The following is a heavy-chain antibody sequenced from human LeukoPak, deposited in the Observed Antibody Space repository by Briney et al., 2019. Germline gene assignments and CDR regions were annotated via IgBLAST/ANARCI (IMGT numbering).Heavy chain of an antibody. CDR1: GGSISSGSYY. J-gene: IGHJ4*02. CDR3: AGGDFWSGYFY. Sequence: PSETLSLTCTVSGGSISSGSYYGSWSRQPAGKVLEWIGRMYTSWSTNYNLSPKSRVNISVDTSKNQFSLKLGSVPAADTAVYYCAGGDFWSGYFYWGQGTLVTVSS. V-gene: IGHV4-61*02. CDR2: MYTSWST. D-gene: IGHD3-3*01.